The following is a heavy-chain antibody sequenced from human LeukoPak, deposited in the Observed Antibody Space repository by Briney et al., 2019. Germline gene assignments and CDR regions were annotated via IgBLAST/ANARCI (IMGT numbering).Heavy chain of an antibody. Sequence: SETLSLTCSVSGGSFSSTTYYWGWIRQPPGRGLEWIGSVYYSGSTYYNQSLKSRVTISVDTSKNQFSLKLTSVTAADTAVYYCARQYYDSSGYYPWYLDYWGQGTLVTLSS. CDR2: VYYSGST. V-gene: IGHV4-39*01. D-gene: IGHD3-22*01. J-gene: IGHJ4*02. CDR3: ARQYYDSSGYYPWYLDY. CDR1: GGSFSSTTYY.